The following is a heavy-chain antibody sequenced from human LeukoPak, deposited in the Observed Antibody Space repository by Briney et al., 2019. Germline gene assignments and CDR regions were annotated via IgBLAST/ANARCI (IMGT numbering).Heavy chain of an antibody. D-gene: IGHD1-26*01. Sequence: GGSLRLSCAVSGFTFSNYWMSWVRQAPGKGLEWVAHIKQDESEKYYVDSVKGRFTISRDNAKNSLYLQMNSLRAEDTTIYYCARDKIVGASKFDYWGQGTLVTVSS. CDR2: IKQDESEK. CDR3: ARDKIVGASKFDY. CDR1: GFTFSNYW. J-gene: IGHJ4*02. V-gene: IGHV3-7*01.